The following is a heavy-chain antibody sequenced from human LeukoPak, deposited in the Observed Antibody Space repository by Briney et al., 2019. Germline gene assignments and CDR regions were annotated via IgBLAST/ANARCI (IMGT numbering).Heavy chain of an antibody. D-gene: IGHD3-22*01. V-gene: IGHV4-39*02. CDR3: ARDLYDSSGYYYPYYYYGMDV. CDR2: IYYSGST. J-gene: IGHJ6*02. Sequence: KASETLSLTCTVSGGSISSSSYSWGWIRQPPGKGLEWIGSIYYSGSTYYNPSLKSRLTISVDTSKNQFSLKLSSVTAADTAVYYCARDLYDSSGYYYPYYYYGMDVWGQGTTVTVSS. CDR1: GGSISSSSYS.